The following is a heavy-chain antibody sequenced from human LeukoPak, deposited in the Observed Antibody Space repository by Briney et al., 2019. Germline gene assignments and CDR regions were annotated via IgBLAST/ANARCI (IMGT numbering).Heavy chain of an antibody. CDR1: GFTFGSYA. D-gene: IGHD6-13*01. CDR2: ISGGGTT. J-gene: IGHJ1*01. V-gene: IGHV3-23*01. CDR3: ARDEPASGGSWFFQH. Sequence: QAGGSLRLSCAVSGFTFGSYATSWVRQAPGKGLEWVSGISGGGTTYYVNSVKGRFTISRDNSKNTVYLQMNSLRAEDTAVYYCARDEPASGGSWFFQHWGQGTLVTVSS.